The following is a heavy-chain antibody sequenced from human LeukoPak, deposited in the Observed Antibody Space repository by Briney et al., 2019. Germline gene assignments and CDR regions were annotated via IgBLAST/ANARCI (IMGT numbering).Heavy chain of an antibody. J-gene: IGHJ4*02. CDR1: GFTFSSYG. CDR3: VPQLVHGFDY. V-gene: IGHV3-30*03. CDR2: ISYDGSNK. Sequence: GGSVRLSCAASGFTFSSYGMHWVRQAPGKGLEWVALISYDGSNKYYADSVKGRFTISRDNSKNTLYLQMNSLRAEDTAVYYCVPQLVHGFDYWGQGTLVTVST. D-gene: IGHD6-6*01.